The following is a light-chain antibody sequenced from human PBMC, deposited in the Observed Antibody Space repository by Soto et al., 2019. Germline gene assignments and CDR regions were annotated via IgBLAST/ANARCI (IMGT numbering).Light chain of an antibody. V-gene: IGKV1-5*03. J-gene: IGKJ1*01. Sequence: QTTHSPSAPCASLVDVVTIPWQASQTISTWLAWYQQKQGKDPKLMIYKEYTLKSGVPSRFSGSGSGTEFTITISSMQTDDFATYYCQQYNSYSWTVGKG. CDR2: KEY. CDR1: QTISTW. CDR3: QQYNSYSWT.